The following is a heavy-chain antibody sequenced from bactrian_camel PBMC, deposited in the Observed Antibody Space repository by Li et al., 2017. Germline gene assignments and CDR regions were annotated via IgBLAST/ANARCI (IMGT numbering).Heavy chain of an antibody. Sequence: LVESGGGSVQAGGSLRLSCAASEYTYSSYCMGWFRQAPGKEREGVAAITRGAVTNLAGSVKGRFTISKDNAKNTLYLQMNSLKPDDTAMYYCAADLTGTLPYGWLLDSTKYDDWGQGTQVTVS. CDR2: ITRGAVT. V-gene: IGHV3S53*01. CDR1: EYTYSSYC. J-gene: IGHJ4*01. CDR3: AADLTGTLPYGWLLDSTKYDD. D-gene: IGHD6*01.